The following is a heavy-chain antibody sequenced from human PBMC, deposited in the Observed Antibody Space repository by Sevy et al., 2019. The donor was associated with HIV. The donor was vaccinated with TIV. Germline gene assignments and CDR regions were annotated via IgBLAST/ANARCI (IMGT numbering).Heavy chain of an antibody. D-gene: IGHD3-22*01. V-gene: IGHV4-34*01. CDR1: GGSFSGYY. CDR3: ARGSGFEKVYYDSSGYYFFDY. J-gene: IGHJ4*02. CDR2: INHSGST. Sequence: SETLSLTCAVYGGSFSGYYWSWIRQPPGKGLEWIGEINHSGSTNYDPSLKSRVTISVDTSKNQFSLKLSSVTAADTAVYYCARGSGFEKVYYDSSGYYFFDYWGQGTLVTVSS.